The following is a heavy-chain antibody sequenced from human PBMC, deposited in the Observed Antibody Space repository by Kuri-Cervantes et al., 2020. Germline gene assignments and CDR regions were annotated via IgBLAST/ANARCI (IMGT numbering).Heavy chain of an antibody. CDR3: ARGLVVEYSSSSGGWFDP. D-gene: IGHD6-6*01. CDR2: ISYDGSNK. CDR1: GFTFSSYA. V-gene: IGHV3-30-3*01. Sequence: GGSLRLSXAASGFTFSSYAMHWVRQAPGKGLEWVAVISYDGSNKYYADSVKGRFTISRDNSKNTLYLQMNSLRAEDTAVYYCARGLVVEYSSSSGGWFDPWGQGTLVTVSS. J-gene: IGHJ5*02.